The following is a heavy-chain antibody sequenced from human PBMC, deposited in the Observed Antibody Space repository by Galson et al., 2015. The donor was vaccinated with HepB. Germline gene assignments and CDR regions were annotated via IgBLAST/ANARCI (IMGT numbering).Heavy chain of an antibody. D-gene: IGHD6-19*01. CDR1: GFTFSSYE. Sequence: SLRLSCAASGFTFSSYEMNWVRQAPGKGLEWVSYISSSGNTIYYADSVKGRFTISRDNAKHSLYLQMNSLRAEDTAVYYCARESRGLVNYWGQGTLVTVSS. CDR3: ARESRGLVNY. V-gene: IGHV3-48*03. CDR2: ISSSGNTI. J-gene: IGHJ4*02.